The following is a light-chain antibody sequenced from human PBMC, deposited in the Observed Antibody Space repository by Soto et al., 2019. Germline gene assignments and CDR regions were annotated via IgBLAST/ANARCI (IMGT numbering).Light chain of an antibody. CDR1: QGISSY. J-gene: IGKJ4*01. CDR2: AAS. Sequence: IRMTQAPSSLSASTGDRVTITCRASQGISSYLAWYQQKPGKAPKLLIYAASTLQSGVPSRFSGSGSGTEFTLSISRLQTDDFATYYCQQYGSFSPITFGGGTKVDIK. CDR3: QQYGSFSPIT. V-gene: IGKV1-8*01.